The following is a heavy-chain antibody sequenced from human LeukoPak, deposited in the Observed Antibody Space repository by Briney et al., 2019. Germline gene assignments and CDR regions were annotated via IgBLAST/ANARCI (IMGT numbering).Heavy chain of an antibody. V-gene: IGHV4-39*07. CDR3: ARQQGIEATIYFDY. Sequence: PSETLSLTCTVSGGSISSSSYYWGWIRQPPGKGLEWIGSIYYSGSTYYNPSLKSRVTISVDTSKNQFSLKLSSVTAADTAVYYCARQQGIEATIYFDYWGQGTLVTVSS. CDR1: GGSISSSSYY. D-gene: IGHD5-12*01. J-gene: IGHJ4*02. CDR2: IYYSGST.